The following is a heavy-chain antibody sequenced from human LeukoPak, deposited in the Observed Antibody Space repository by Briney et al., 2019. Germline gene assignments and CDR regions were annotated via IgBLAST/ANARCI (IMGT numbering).Heavy chain of an antibody. J-gene: IGHJ4*02. CDR2: ISGSGGST. V-gene: IGHV3-23*01. CDR3: AKHRKEWYTQLYFDY. Sequence: PGGSLRLSCAASGFTFSSYAMSWVRQAPGKGLEWVSAISGSGGSTYYADSVKGRFTISRDNSTNTLYLQMNSLRAEDTAVYNCAKHRKEWYTQLYFDYWGQETLVTVSS. D-gene: IGHD3-3*01. CDR1: GFTFSSYA.